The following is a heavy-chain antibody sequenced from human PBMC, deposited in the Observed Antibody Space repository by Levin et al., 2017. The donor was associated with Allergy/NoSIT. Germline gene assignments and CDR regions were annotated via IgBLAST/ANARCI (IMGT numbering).Heavy chain of an antibody. CDR2: INPNSGGT. Sequence: PVASVKVSCKASGYTFTGQYMYWVRQAPGQGLELMGWINPNSGGTNYVQKFQGRVTMTRDTSLSTLYMELRRLRSDDTAVYYCAREIAAAATSHFYGLDVWGQGTTVTVSS. D-gene: IGHD6-13*01. J-gene: IGHJ6*02. CDR1: GYTFTGQY. CDR3: AREIAAAATSHFYGLDV. V-gene: IGHV1-2*02.